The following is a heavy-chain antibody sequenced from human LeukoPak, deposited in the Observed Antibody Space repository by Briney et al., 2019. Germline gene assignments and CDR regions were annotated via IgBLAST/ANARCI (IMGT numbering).Heavy chain of an antibody. CDR2: ISGSGGST. CDR1: GFTFSSYA. Sequence: GGSLRLSCAASGFTFSSYAMSWVRQAPGKGLEWVSAISGSGGSTYYADSVKGRFTISRDNSKNTLYLQMNSLRAEDTAVYYCXXXXDYVWGSYRSFDYWGQGTLVTVSS. D-gene: IGHD3-16*02. J-gene: IGHJ4*02. V-gene: IGHV3-23*01. CDR3: XXXXDYVWGSYRSFDY.